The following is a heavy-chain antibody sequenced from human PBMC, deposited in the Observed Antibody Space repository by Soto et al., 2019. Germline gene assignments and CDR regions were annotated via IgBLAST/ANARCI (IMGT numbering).Heavy chain of an antibody. CDR1: GGSFSGYY. CDR3: ARDGYCSGGSCYSRDLIDY. D-gene: IGHD2-15*01. J-gene: IGHJ4*02. V-gene: IGHV4-34*01. Sequence: SQTLSLTCAVYGGSFSGYYWSWIRQPPGKGLEWIGEINHSGSTNYNPSLKSRVTISVDTSKNQFSLKLSSVTAADTAVYYCARDGYCSGGSCYSRDLIDYWGQGTLVTVSS. CDR2: INHSGST.